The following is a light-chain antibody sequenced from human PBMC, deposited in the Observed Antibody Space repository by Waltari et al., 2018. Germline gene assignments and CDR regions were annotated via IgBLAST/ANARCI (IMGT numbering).Light chain of an antibody. Sequence: DIQMTQSPSTLSASIGDRVTITCRASQSISNWLAWYQQKPGKAPKLLIYEASVLESGVPSRFSGGGSGSEFTLTIGSLQPDDFATYYCQQSYSTPRTFGPGTKVDMK. CDR1: QSISNW. J-gene: IGKJ3*01. CDR2: EAS. CDR3: QQSYSTPRT. V-gene: IGKV1-5*03.